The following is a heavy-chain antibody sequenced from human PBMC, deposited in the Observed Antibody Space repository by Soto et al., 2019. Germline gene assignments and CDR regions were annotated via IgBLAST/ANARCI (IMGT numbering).Heavy chain of an antibody. CDR2: ISYDGSKK. CDR3: VKVTDSSGWYPYYDGMDV. Sequence: QVQLVESGGGVVQPGRSLTLSCAASGFSFSNYGVQWVRQAPGKGLEWVAVISYDGSKKYYADSVKGRFTISRDNSKNTVYLQMNSLRPADTAVYYCVKVTDSSGWYPYYDGMDVWGQGTTVTVSS. D-gene: IGHD6-19*01. CDR1: GFSFSNYG. J-gene: IGHJ6*02. V-gene: IGHV3-30*18.